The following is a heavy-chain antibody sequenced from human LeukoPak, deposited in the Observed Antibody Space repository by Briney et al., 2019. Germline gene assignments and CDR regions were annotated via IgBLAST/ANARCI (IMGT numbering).Heavy chain of an antibody. V-gene: IGHV1-69*13. CDR1: GDTFISYA. D-gene: IGHD6-6*01. Sequence: SVKVSCKASGDTFISYAISWVRQAPGQGLEWMGGIIPIFGTANYAQKFQGRVTITADESTSTAYMELSSLRSEDTAVYYCARLDEYSSSSRYYGMDVWGQGTTVTVSS. CDR2: IIPIFGTA. J-gene: IGHJ6*02. CDR3: ARLDEYSSSSRYYGMDV.